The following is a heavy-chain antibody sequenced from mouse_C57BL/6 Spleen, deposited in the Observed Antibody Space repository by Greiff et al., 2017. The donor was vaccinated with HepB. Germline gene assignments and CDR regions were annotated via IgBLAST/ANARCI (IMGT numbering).Heavy chain of an antibody. CDR3: ARTPRWALYYFDY. CDR1: GYTFTSYW. Sequence: QVQLKQSGAELVMPGASVKLSCKASGYTFTSYWMHWVKQRPGQGLEWIGEIDPSDSYTNYNQKFKGKSTLTVDKSSSTAYMQLSSLTSEDSAVYYCARTPRWALYYFDYWGQGTTLTVSS. D-gene: IGHD4-1*01. CDR2: IDPSDSYT. J-gene: IGHJ2*01. V-gene: IGHV1-69*01.